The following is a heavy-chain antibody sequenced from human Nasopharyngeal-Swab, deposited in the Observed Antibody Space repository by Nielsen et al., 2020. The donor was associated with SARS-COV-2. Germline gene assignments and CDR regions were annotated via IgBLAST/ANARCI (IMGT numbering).Heavy chain of an antibody. D-gene: IGHD2-15*01. CDR3: AKDRYCSGGACYFSGFDY. V-gene: IGHV3-23*01. CDR2: VSGSGGTT. CDR1: GFTFSSYA. Sequence: GESLKISCAASGFTFSSYAMSWVRQDPGKGLEWVSGVSGSGGTTKYADSVKGRFTISRDNSKNKLYLQMHSLRVEDTAVYYCAKDRYCSGGACYFSGFDYWGLGTLVTVSS. J-gene: IGHJ4*02.